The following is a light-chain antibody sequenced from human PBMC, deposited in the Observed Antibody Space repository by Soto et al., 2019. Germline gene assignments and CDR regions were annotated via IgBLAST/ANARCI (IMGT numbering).Light chain of an antibody. Sequence: VLTQSPATLSLSPGERATLSCRASQSIHTSLAWYQQKPGQPSRLVVYDSTLRANGVPDRFGGSRSGTEFTLTINNLEPEDFAVYYCQQRNVWPPITFGQGTRLEI. V-gene: IGKV3-11*01. CDR1: QSIHTS. J-gene: IGKJ5*01. CDR2: DST. CDR3: QQRNVWPPIT.